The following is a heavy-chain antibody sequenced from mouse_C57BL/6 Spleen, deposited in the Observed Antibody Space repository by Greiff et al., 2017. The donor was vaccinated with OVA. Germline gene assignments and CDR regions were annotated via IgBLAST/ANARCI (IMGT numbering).Heavy chain of an antibody. Sequence: EVQGVESGPELVKPGASVKISCKASGYSFTDYNMNWVKQSNGKSLEWIGVINPNYGTTSYNQKFKGKATLTVDQSSSTAYMQLNSLTSEDSAVYYCARGTFGLPYYGSVDYWGQGTTLTVSS. D-gene: IGHD1-1*01. V-gene: IGHV1-39*01. J-gene: IGHJ2*01. CDR3: ARGTFGLPYYGSVDY. CDR2: INPNYGTT. CDR1: GYSFTDYN.